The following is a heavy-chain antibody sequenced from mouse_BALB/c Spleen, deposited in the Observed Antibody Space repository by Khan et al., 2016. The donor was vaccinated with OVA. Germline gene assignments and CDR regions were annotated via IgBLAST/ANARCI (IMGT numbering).Heavy chain of an antibody. V-gene: IGHV2-6-4*01. J-gene: IGHJ1*01. CDR3: ARNRDGGSYWYFDV. CDR2: IWSGGSP. Sequence: QVQLKESGPGLVAPSQSLSITCTVSGFSLSRYTVYWVRQPPGKGLEGLGMIWSGGSPDYNSALKSRLSITKDNSNSQVFLKITSLQSDDTAMYFWARNRDGGSYWYFDVWSAGTTVTVSS. CDR1: GFSLSRYT. D-gene: IGHD3-3*01.